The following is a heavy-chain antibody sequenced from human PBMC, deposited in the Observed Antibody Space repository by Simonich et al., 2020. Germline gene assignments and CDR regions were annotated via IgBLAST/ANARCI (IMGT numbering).Heavy chain of an antibody. Sequence: QVQLQESGPGLVKPSETLSLTCTVSGGSISCYYWRWIRQPPGKGLEWIGYIYYSGSTNDNPALKSRVTISVDTSKNQFSLKLSSVTAADTAVYYCARLPDYWGQGTLVTVSS. CDR3: ARLPDY. CDR1: GGSISCYY. CDR2: IYYSGST. J-gene: IGHJ4*02. V-gene: IGHV4-59*08.